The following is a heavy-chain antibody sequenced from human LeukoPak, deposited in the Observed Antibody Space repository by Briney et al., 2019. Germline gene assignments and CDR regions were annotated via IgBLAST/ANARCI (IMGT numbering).Heavy chain of an antibody. Sequence: SETLSLTCAVYGGSFSGYYWSWIRQPPGKGLEWIGEIYHSGSTNYNPSLKSRVTISVDKSKNQFSLKLSSVTAADTAVYYCATGFYDSSGYWLGAFDIWGQGTMVTVSS. V-gene: IGHV4-34*01. CDR3: ATGFYDSSGYWLGAFDI. D-gene: IGHD3-22*01. CDR2: IYHSGST. J-gene: IGHJ3*02. CDR1: GGSFSGYY.